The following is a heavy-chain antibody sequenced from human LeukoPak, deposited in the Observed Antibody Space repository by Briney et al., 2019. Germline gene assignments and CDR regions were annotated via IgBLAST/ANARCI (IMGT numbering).Heavy chain of an antibody. CDR1: GFTFSSFW. CDR3: ARDYSYAMNV. Sequence: GGSLRLSCAASGFTFSSFWMHWVRQAPGKGLVWVSHINSDCSSTTYADSVKGRFTLSRDNAKNTLYLQMHSLRAEDTAVYFCARDYSYAMNVWGKGTTVTVSS. V-gene: IGHV3-74*01. D-gene: IGHD2-21*01. CDR2: INSDCSST. J-gene: IGHJ6*04.